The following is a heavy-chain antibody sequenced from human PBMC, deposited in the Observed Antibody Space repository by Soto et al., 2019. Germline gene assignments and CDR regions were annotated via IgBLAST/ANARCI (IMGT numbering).Heavy chain of an antibody. J-gene: IGHJ6*02. V-gene: IGHV4-59*01. CDR1: GGSISSYY. Sequence: SETLSLTCTVSGGSISSYYWSWIRQPPGQGLEWIGYIYYSGSTNYNPSLKSRVTISVDTSKNQFSLKLSSVTAADTAVYYCSRDLRFDYGGHGDYGMDVWGQGTTVTVSS. CDR3: SRDLRFDYGGHGDYGMDV. CDR2: IYYSGST. D-gene: IGHD4-17*01.